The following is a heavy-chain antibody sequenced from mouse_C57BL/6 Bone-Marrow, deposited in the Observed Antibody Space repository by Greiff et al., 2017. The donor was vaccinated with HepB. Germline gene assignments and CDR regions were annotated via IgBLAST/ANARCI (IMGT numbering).Heavy chain of an antibody. V-gene: IGHV1-82*01. D-gene: IGHD2-3*01. CDR2: IYPGDGDT. CDR3: ARSVYDGYYMDY. CDR1: GYAFSSSW. J-gene: IGHJ4*01. Sequence: VQLQQSGPELVKPGASVKISCKASGYAFSSSWMNWVKQRPGKGLEWIGRIYPGDGDTNYNGKFKGKATLTADKSSSTAYMQLSSLTSEDSAVYCCARSVYDGYYMDYWGQGTSVTVSS.